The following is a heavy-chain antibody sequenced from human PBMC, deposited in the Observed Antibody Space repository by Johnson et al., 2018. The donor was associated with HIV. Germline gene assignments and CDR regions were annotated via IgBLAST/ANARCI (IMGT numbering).Heavy chain of an antibody. V-gene: IGHV3-66*01. CDR1: GFTVSSNY. D-gene: IGHD6-19*01. Sequence: VQLVESGGGLVQPGGSLILSCAASGFTVSSNYMSWVRQAPGKGLEWVSVIYSGDRTYSAVSVKGRFTISRDSSKNTLFLQMNSLRVEDTAIYYCAGRSSAWYEDAFDIWGQGTMVTVSS. J-gene: IGHJ3*02. CDR3: AGRSSAWYEDAFDI. CDR2: IYSGDRT.